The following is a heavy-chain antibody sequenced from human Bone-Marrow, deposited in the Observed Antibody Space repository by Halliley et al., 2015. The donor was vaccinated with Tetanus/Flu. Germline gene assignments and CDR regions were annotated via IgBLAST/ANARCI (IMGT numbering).Heavy chain of an antibody. CDR1: GASISSYY. J-gene: IGHJ1*01. CDR3: ARVMLDEPAEYFQH. Sequence: TLSLTCTVSGASISSYYWTWIRQPPGRGLEWIGYISYSGNTNYNPSLKSRGTISLDTSKNQFSLRVRSVTAVDTAVYYCARVMLDEPAEYFQHWGPGTLVTVSS. CDR2: ISYSGNT. V-gene: IGHV4-59*01. D-gene: IGHD3-10*02.